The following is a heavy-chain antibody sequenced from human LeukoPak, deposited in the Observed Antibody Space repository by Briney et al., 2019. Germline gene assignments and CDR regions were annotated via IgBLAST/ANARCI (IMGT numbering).Heavy chain of an antibody. J-gene: IGHJ5*02. CDR3: ARDYYSGYRNWFDP. D-gene: IGHD2/OR15-2a*01. V-gene: IGHV1-2*02. CDR1: GYTFTGYY. CDR2: INLNSGGT. Sequence: ASVKVSCKASGYTFTGYYMHWVRQAPGQGLEWMGWINLNSGGTNYAQKFQGRVTMTRDTSISTAYMELSRLRSDDTAVYYCARDYYSGYRNWFDPWGQGTLVTVSS.